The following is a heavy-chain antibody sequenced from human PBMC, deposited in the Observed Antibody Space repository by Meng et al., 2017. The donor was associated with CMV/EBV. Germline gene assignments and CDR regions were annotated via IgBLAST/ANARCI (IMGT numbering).Heavy chain of an antibody. CDR3: ARGGDYGDFHDPFDY. CDR1: RNFFTRHA. V-gene: IGHV1-18*01. D-gene: IGHD4-17*01. Sequence: ASVKVSCKAPRNFFTRHAITWVRQPPGQGLEWMGWISADNQNTNLIQKFQGRITLTTDTSTRKAYMELRSLRSDDTAVYYCARGGDYGDFHDPFDYWGQGTLVTVSS. CDR2: ISADNQNT. J-gene: IGHJ4*02.